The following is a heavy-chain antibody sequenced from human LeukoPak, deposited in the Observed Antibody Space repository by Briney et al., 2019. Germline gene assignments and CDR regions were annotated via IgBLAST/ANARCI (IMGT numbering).Heavy chain of an antibody. CDR2: INPRSGDT. CDR3: ARDWSGYNPIYYFDS. J-gene: IGHJ4*02. D-gene: IGHD5-24*01. CDR1: GFIFTDYH. V-gene: IGHV1-2*02. Sequence: ASVEVSCKSSGFIFTDYHLHWLRQTPGQGLEWMGWINPRSGDTTYAQKFLGRVTMTRDTSTNTAYMDLSSLRSDDTAVYYCARDWSGYNPIYYFDSWAQGTLVTVSS.